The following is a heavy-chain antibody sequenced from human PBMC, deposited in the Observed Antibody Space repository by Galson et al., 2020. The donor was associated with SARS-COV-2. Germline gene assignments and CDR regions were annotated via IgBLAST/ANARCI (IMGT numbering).Heavy chain of an antibody. CDR1: GGSFSGYY. CDR3: ARVPLVYYNYMGV. Sequence: SETLSLTCAVYGGSFSGYYWSWIRQPPGKGLEWIGEINHSGSTNYNPSLKSRVTISVDTSKNQISLKLSSVTAADTAVYYCARVPLVYYNYMGVLGKGTTVSVSS. V-gene: IGHV4-34*01. CDR2: INHSGST. J-gene: IGHJ6*03.